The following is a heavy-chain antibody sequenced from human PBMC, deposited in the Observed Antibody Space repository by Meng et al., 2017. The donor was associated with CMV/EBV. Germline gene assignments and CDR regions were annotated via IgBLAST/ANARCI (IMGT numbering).Heavy chain of an antibody. J-gene: IGHJ4*02. V-gene: IGHV3-9*01. CDR3: AKLQGSKDY. CDR2: ISWNSVGI. CDR1: GFTFDYHA. Sequence: SLKITCAASGFTFDYHALHWVRQAAGKGLEWVAGISWNSVGIGYADSVKGRFIISRDDAKSSLYLQMNSLRTEDTAMYFCAKLQGSKDYWGQGTLVTVSS.